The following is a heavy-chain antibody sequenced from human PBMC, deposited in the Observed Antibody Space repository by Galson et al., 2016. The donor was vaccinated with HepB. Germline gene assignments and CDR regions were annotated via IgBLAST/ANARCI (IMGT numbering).Heavy chain of an antibody. CDR2: VGGGVGAT. D-gene: IGHD3-3*01. Sequence: SLRLSCAASGFTFTPSAMSWVRQAPRTGLQWVSGVGGGVGATYYAASVKGRFTISRDNSKNTVYLQMNSLRTEDTAVYYCARGRYYDFWSGYYTGIDYWGQGTLVTVSS. J-gene: IGHJ4*02. CDR1: GFTFTPSA. V-gene: IGHV3-23*01. CDR3: ARGRYYDFWSGYYTGIDY.